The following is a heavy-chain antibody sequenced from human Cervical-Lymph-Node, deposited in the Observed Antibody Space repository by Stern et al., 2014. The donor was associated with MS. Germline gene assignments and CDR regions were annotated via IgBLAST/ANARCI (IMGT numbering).Heavy chain of an antibody. CDR3: ARSFGDYAEFDY. V-gene: IGHV3-11*01. CDR1: GFTFNDYY. J-gene: IGHJ4*02. Sequence: QMQLVQSGGDLVKPGGSLRLSCAASGFTFNDYYLSWIRQAPGKGLELVSYISSSGNTIYYADSVKGRFAISRDNAKNSLSLQMNSLRAEDTAIYYCARSFGDYAEFDYWGQGTLVTVSS. CDR2: ISSSGNTI. D-gene: IGHD4-17*01.